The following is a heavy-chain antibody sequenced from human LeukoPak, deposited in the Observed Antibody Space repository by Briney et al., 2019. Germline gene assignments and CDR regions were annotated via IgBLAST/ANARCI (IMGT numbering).Heavy chain of an antibody. J-gene: IGHJ4*02. CDR3: AKRGVVIRVILVGFHKEANYFDS. D-gene: IGHD3-22*01. CDR1: GITLSNYG. V-gene: IGHV3-23*01. CDR2: ISDSGGRT. Sequence: GGSLRLSCAVSGITLSNYGMSWVRQAPGKGLEWVAGISDSGGRTKYADSVKGRFTISRDNPKNTLYLQMNSLRPEDAAVYFCAKRGVVIRVILVGFHKEANYFDSWGQGVLVTVSS.